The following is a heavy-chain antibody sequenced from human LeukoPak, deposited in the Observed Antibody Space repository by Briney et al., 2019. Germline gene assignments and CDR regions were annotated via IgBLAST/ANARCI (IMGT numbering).Heavy chain of an antibody. CDR2: ISDSSITM. CDR3: ATNDYDDYIPDS. CDR1: GFTFSSHN. J-gene: IGHJ4*02. V-gene: IGHV3-48*04. Sequence: GGSLRLSCAASGFTFSSHNMVWVRQPPGKGLEWISYISDSSITMYYADSVKGRFTISRDNAKNSLYLQMNSLKTDDTAVYFCATNDYDDYIPDSWGQGTLVTVSS. D-gene: IGHD4-17*01.